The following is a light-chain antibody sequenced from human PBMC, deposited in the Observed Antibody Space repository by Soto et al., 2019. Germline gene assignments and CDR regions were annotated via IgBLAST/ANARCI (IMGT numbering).Light chain of an antibody. Sequence: QSVLTQPPSVSAAPGQKVTISCSGRSSNIGNNYVSWYQQLPGTAPKLLIYDNNERPSGIPDRFSGSKSGTSATLGITGLQTGDEADYYCGTWDSSLSSVVFGGGTKLTVL. CDR3: GTWDSSLSSVV. CDR2: DNN. V-gene: IGLV1-51*01. CDR1: SSNIGNNY. J-gene: IGLJ2*01.